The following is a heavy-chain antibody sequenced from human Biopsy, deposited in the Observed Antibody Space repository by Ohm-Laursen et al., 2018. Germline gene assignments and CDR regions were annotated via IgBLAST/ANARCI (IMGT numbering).Heavy chain of an antibody. CDR2: IFYSANT. V-gene: IGHV4-31*03. CDR1: GVSINGGRYY. J-gene: IGHJ4*02. D-gene: IGHD5-12*01. CDR3: ARLGSGDYFPTFFDF. Sequence: TLSLTCTVSGVSINGGRYYWNWIRHHPGKGLGWIGTIFYSANTYYNPSLKSRVTISVDTSKNQFSLKLSSVTAADTAVYYCARLGSGDYFPTFFDFWGQGALVTVSS.